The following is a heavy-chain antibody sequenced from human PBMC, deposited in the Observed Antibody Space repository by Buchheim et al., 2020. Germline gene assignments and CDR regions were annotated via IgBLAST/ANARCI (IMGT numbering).Heavy chain of an antibody. Sequence: EVQLVESGGGLVQPGGPLRLSCAASGFTFSSYEMNWVRQAPGKGLEWVSYISSSGSTIYYADSVKGRFTISRDNAKNSLYLQMNSLRAEDTAVYYCARIPDYYDSSGFDHYYYGMDVWGQGTT. J-gene: IGHJ6*02. CDR3: ARIPDYYDSSGFDHYYYGMDV. CDR2: ISSSGSTI. V-gene: IGHV3-48*03. CDR1: GFTFSSYE. D-gene: IGHD3-22*01.